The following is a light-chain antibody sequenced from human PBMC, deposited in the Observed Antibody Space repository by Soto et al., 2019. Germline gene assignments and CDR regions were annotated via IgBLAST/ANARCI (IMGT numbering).Light chain of an antibody. CDR2: DTS. CDR3: QQYNTWPYT. Sequence: IVLTQSPATLSVSPRERVTLSCRASQSVSSLLAWYQQKPRQAPRLLVYDTSTRATGIPARFSGSGSGTDFTLTISSLQSEDFAIYYCQQYNTWPYTFGQGTKLEIK. V-gene: IGKV3-15*01. J-gene: IGKJ2*01. CDR1: QSVSSL.